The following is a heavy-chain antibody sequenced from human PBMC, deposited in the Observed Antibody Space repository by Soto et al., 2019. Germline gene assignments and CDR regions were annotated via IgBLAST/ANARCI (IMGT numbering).Heavy chain of an antibody. V-gene: IGHV1-46*01. CDR2: INPSGGST. D-gene: IGHD2-2*01. J-gene: IGHJ5*02. Sequence: ASVKVSCKASGYTFTTYFMHWVRQAPGQGLEWMGIINPSGGSTSYAQKFQGRVTMTRDTSTSTVYMELSSLRSEDTAVYYCARDFPNCISTSCYAPNWFDPWGQGTLVTVSS. CDR1: GYTFTTYF. CDR3: ARDFPNCISTSCYAPNWFDP.